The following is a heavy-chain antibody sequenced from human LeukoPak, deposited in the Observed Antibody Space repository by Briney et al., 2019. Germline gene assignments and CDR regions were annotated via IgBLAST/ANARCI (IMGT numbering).Heavy chain of an antibody. D-gene: IGHD6-19*01. CDR3: ARGGIAVAGTAGDY. CDR1: GYTFTSYD. CDR2: MNPNSGNT. Sequence: GASVKVSCKASGYTFTSYDINWVRQATGQGLEWMGWMNPNSGNTGYAQKFQGRVTMTRNTSISTAYMELSSLRPEDTAVYYCARGGIAVAGTAGDYWGQGTLVTVSS. J-gene: IGHJ4*02. V-gene: IGHV1-8*01.